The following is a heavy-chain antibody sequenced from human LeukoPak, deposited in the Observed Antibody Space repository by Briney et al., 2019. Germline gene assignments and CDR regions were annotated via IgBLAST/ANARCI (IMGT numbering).Heavy chain of an antibody. V-gene: IGHV3-33*01. CDR1: GFSFSTYG. D-gene: IGHD3-10*01. J-gene: IGHJ4*02. CDR2: IWYDGSNK. Sequence: PGRSLRLSRAASGFSFSTYGMHWVRQAPGKGLEWVALIWYDGSNKYYADSVKGRFTISRDNLKNTLFLQMSSLRAEDTAVYYCARDVRVGFGELFSEDPDYWGQGTLVTVSS. CDR3: ARDVRVGFGELFSEDPDY.